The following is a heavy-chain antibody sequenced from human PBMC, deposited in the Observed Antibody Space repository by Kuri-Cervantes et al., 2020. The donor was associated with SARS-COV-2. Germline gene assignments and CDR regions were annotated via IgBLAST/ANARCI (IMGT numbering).Heavy chain of an antibody. CDR2: IIPIFGTA. V-gene: IGHV1-69*15. Sequence: KISCKGSGYSFTSYWIGWVRQAPGQGLEWMGRIIPIFGTANYAQEFQGRVTITADESTSTAYMELSSLRSEDTAVYYCARVVGIRGYFDYWGQGTLVTVSS. CDR3: ARVVGIRGYFDY. J-gene: IGHJ4*02. D-gene: IGHD3-10*01. CDR1: GYSFTSYW.